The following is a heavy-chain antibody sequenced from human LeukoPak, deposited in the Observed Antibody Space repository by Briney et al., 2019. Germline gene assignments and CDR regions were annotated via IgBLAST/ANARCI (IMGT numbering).Heavy chain of an antibody. D-gene: IGHD1-26*01. CDR3: ARAGAYSGSYYDLGY. CDR1: GYTFTGYY. J-gene: IGHJ4*02. CDR2: INPNSGGT. V-gene: IGHV1-2*02. Sequence: ASVKVSCKASGYTFTGYYMHWVRQAPGQGLEWMGWINPNSGGTNYAQKFQGRVTMTRDTSISTAYMELSRLRSDDTAVYYCARAGAYSGSYYDLGYWGQGTLVTVSS.